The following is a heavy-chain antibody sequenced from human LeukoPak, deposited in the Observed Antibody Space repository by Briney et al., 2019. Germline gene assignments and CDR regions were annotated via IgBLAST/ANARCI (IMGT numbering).Heavy chain of an antibody. CDR3: AKDLDSSGYLFDY. D-gene: IGHD3-22*01. CDR1: GFTVSSNY. J-gene: IGHJ4*02. CDR2: IYSGGST. Sequence: SGGSLRLSCAASGFTVSSNYMSWVRQAPGKGLGWVSVIYSGGSTYYADSVKGRFTISRDNSKNTLYLQMNSLRAEDTAVYYCAKDLDSSGYLFDYWGQGTLVTVSS. V-gene: IGHV3-66*01.